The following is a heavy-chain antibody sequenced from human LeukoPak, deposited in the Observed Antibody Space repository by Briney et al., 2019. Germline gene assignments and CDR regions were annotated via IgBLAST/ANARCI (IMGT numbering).Heavy chain of an antibody. D-gene: IGHD3-3*01. Sequence: SGGSLRLSCAASGFTFTTYAMSWVRQAPGKGLEWVSSISGSGGSTYYADSVKGRFTISRDNSKNTLFLQMNSLRAEDTAVYYCARDQPGYDFWSGYSPPRTDYMDVWGKGTTVTVSS. CDR2: ISGSGGST. CDR3: ARDQPGYDFWSGYSPPRTDYMDV. V-gene: IGHV3-23*01. J-gene: IGHJ6*03. CDR1: GFTFTTYA.